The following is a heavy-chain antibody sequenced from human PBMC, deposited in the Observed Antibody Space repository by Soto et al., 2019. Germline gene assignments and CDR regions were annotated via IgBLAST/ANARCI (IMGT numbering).Heavy chain of an antibody. J-gene: IGHJ4*02. CDR3: AKRPRALLTFDY. V-gene: IGHV3-23*04. CDR1: GFIFSNYV. D-gene: IGHD1-26*01. CDR2: ISDSGGTS. Sequence: VQLVDSGGGLVQPGGSLRLSCAASGFIFSNYVMSWVRQAPGKGLEWVSSISDSGGTSYYADSVKGRFTISRDNFKNTLYLQMNSLRAEDTAIYYCAKRPRALLTFDYWGQGTLVTVSS.